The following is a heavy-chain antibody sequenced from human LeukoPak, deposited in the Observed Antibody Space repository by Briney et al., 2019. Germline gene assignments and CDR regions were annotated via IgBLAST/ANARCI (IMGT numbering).Heavy chain of an antibody. CDR2: IYYSGST. V-gene: IGHV4-31*03. J-gene: IGHJ1*01. CDR1: GGSISSCGYC. CDR3: ARGRIAVAGTGAEYFQH. Sequence: SQTLSLTCTVSGGSISSCGYCWSWIRQHPGKGLEWIGYIYYSGSTYYNPSLKSRVTISVDTSKNQFSLKLSSVTAADTAVYYCARGRIAVAGTGAEYFQHWGQGTLVTVSS. D-gene: IGHD6-19*01.